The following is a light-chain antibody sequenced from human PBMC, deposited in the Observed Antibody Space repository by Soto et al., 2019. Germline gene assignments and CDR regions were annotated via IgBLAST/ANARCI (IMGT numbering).Light chain of an antibody. J-gene: IGKJ1*01. Sequence: EIVMTQSPAPLAVSPGETATLSCRASQSLSGNLAWYQQKPGQAPRLLLFRAYTRATGVPARFSGSGSGTEFTLTISGLQSEDFAVYYCQQYSNWPPWTCGPGTKVDIK. CDR3: QQYSNWPPWT. CDR1: QSLSGN. CDR2: RAY. V-gene: IGKV3-15*01.